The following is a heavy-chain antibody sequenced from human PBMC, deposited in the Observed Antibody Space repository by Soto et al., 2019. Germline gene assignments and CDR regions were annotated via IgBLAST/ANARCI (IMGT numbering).Heavy chain of an antibody. CDR1: GFTFSSYA. J-gene: IGHJ1*01. CDR2: ISYDGSDK. Sequence: GGSLRLSCAASGFTFSSYAMHWVRQAPGKGLEWVAVISYDGSDKYYADSVKGRFTLSRDNSKNTLYLQMNSLTAEDTAVYFCARRTLVNSRYPQHWGQGTLVTVSS. V-gene: IGHV3-30*14. CDR3: ARRTLVNSRYPQH. D-gene: IGHD2-8*02.